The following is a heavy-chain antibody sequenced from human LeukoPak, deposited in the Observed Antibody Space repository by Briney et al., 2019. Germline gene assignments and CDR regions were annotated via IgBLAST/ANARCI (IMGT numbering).Heavy chain of an antibody. V-gene: IGHV1-2*02. D-gene: IGHD2-21*02. CDR1: GYTFADYF. CDR3: AREAYCGGDCPTFYYYYMDV. J-gene: IGHJ6*03. CDR2: INPNSGGT. Sequence: ASVKVSCKGFGYTFADYFIHWVRQAPGQGLEWMGWINPNSGGTNYAQKFQGRVTMTRDTSISTAYMELSRLRSDDTAVYYCAREAYCGGDCPTFYYYYMDVWGKGTTVTVSS.